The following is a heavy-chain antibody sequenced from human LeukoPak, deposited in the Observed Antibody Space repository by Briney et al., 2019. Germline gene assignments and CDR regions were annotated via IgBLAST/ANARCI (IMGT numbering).Heavy chain of an antibody. V-gene: IGHV4-39*01. Sequence: PSETLSLTCTVSGGSISSSSYYWGWIRQPPGKGLEWIGSIYYSGSTYYNPSLKSRVTISVDTSKNQFSLKLSSVTAADTAVYYCARVSSINYDSGFDYWGQGTLVTVSS. D-gene: IGHD3-22*01. CDR3: ARVSSINYDSGFDY. J-gene: IGHJ4*02. CDR1: GGSISSSSYY. CDR2: IYYSGST.